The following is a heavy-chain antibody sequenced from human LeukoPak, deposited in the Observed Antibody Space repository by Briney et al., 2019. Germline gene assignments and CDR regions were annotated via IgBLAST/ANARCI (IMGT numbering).Heavy chain of an antibody. Sequence: SETLSLTCTVSGGSISSGDYYWSWIRQPPGKGLEWVGYIYYSGSTYYNPSLKSRVTISVDTSKNQFSLKLRSVTAADTAVYYCARVDSSRVATTMVRIWFDPWGQGTLVTVSS. V-gene: IGHV4-30-4*01. J-gene: IGHJ5*02. D-gene: IGHD3-10*01. CDR1: GGSISSGDYY. CDR2: IYYSGST. CDR3: ARVDSSRVATTMVRIWFDP.